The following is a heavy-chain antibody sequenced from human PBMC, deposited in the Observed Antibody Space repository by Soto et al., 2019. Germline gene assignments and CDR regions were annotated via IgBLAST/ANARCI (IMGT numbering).Heavy chain of an antibody. Sequence: GESLKISCKGSGYSFTSYWIGWVRQMPGKGLEWMGIIYPGDSDTRYSPSFQGQVTISADKSISTAYLQWSSLKASDTAMYYCARLCCSSASCYLTNWFDPWGQGTLVTVSS. D-gene: IGHD2-2*01. CDR2: IYPGDSDT. CDR3: ARLCCSSASCYLTNWFDP. J-gene: IGHJ5*02. CDR1: GYSFTSYW. V-gene: IGHV5-51*01.